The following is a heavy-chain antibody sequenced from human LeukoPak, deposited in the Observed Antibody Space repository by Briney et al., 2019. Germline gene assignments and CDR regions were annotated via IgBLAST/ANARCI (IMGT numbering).Heavy chain of an antibody. J-gene: IGHJ4*02. CDR2: IKSKTDGGAT. CDR3: TQESWIQLWAFDY. CDR1: GFTFSNAW. Sequence: GGSLRLSCAASGFTFSNAWMSWVRQAPGKGLEWVGRIKSKTDGGATDYAAPVKGRFAISRDDSKNTLQLQMNSLKTEDTAVYYCTQESWIQLWAFDYWGQGTLVTVSS. D-gene: IGHD5-18*01. V-gene: IGHV3-15*01.